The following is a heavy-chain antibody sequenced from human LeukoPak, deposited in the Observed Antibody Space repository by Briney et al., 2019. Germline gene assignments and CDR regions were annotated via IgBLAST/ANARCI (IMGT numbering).Heavy chain of an antibody. CDR1: GGTFSSYA. J-gene: IGHJ4*02. CDR3: ARDPYYYDSSGYYRD. CDR2: IIPIFGTA. V-gene: IGHV1-69*05. D-gene: IGHD3-22*01. Sequence: SVKVSCKASGGTFSSYAISWVRQAPGQGLEWMGRIIPIFGTANYAQKFQGRVTITTDESTRTAYMELSSLRSEDTAVYYCARDPYYYDSSGYYRDWGQGTLVTVSS.